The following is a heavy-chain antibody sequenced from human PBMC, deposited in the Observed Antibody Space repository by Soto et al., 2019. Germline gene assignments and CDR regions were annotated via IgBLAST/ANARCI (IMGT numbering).Heavy chain of an antibody. V-gene: IGHV1-2*04. J-gene: IGHJ4*02. CDR1: GYTFTGYY. CDR2: INPNSGGT. Sequence: ASVKVSCKASGYTFTGYYMHWVRQAPGQGLEWMGWINPNSGGTNYAQKFQGWVTMTRDTSISTAYMELSRLRSDDTAVYYCAGDRALITMVRGVPILLDYWGQGTLVTVSS. CDR3: AGDRALITMVRGVPILLDY. D-gene: IGHD3-10*01.